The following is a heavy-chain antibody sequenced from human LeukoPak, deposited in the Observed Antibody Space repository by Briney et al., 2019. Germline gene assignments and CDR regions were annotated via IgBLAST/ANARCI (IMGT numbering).Heavy chain of an antibody. CDR2: IYYSGST. CDR3: ASPSSLLSFDY. CDR1: GGSISSSSYY. D-gene: IGHD3-16*02. J-gene: IGHJ4*02. Sequence: SETLSLTCTVSGGSISSSSYYWGRIRQPPGKGLEWIGTIYYSGSTYYNPSLNSRVTISVDTSKNQFSLKLSSVTAADTAVYYCASPSSLLSFDYWGQGSLVTVSS. V-gene: IGHV4-39*01.